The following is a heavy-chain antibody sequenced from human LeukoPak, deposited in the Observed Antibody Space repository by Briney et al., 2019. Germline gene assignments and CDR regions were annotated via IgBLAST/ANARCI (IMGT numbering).Heavy chain of an antibody. CDR1: GGSISSGDYY. CDR2: IYYSGST. CDR3: AASDYDFWSGYNFDY. Sequence: SETLSLTCTVSGGSISSGDYYWSWIRQPPGKGWEWFGYIYYSGSTYYNPSLKSRVTISVDTSKNQFSLKLSSVTAADTAVYYCAASDYDFWSGYNFDYWGQGALVTVSS. D-gene: IGHD3-3*01. V-gene: IGHV4-30-4*01. J-gene: IGHJ4*02.